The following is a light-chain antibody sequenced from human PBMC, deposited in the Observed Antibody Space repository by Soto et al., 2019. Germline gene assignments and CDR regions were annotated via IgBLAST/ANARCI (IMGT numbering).Light chain of an antibody. V-gene: IGKV1-5*01. Sequence: DIQMTQYPSSLSASVGDRVTITCRASQSISSWLAWYQQKPGKAPKVLIFDASSLESGVPSRFSGSGSATEFTLTISSLQPDDFATYYCQKYSTYPWTFGHGTKVDIK. CDR2: DAS. CDR3: QKYSTYPWT. J-gene: IGKJ1*01. CDR1: QSISSW.